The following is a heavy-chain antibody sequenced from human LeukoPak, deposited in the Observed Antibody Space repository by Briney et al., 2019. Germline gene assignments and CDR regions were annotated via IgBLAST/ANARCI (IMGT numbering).Heavy chain of an antibody. V-gene: IGHV1-18*01. J-gene: IGHJ6*02. CDR1: GYTFTSYG. Sequence: GASVKVSCKASGYTFTSYGISWVRQAPGQGLEWMGWISAYNGNTNYAQKLQGRVTMTTDTSTSTAYMELRSLRSDDTAVYYCARLLVTTGGREYYYCGMDVWGQGTTVTVSS. CDR2: ISAYNGNT. CDR3: ARLLVTTGGREYYYCGMDV. D-gene: IGHD4-17*01.